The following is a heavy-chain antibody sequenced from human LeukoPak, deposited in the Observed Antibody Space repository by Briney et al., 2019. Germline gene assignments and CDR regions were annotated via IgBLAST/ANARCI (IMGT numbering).Heavy chain of an antibody. V-gene: IGHV4-39*07. Sequence: SETLSLTCTVSGGSISSSSYYWGWIRQPPGKGLEWIGSIYYSGSTYYNPSLKSRVTISVDTSKNQFSLKLSSVTAADTAVYYCARERDGYNPYFDYWGQGTLVTVSS. CDR3: ARERDGYNPYFDY. CDR2: IYYSGST. J-gene: IGHJ4*02. CDR1: GGSISSSSYY. D-gene: IGHD5-24*01.